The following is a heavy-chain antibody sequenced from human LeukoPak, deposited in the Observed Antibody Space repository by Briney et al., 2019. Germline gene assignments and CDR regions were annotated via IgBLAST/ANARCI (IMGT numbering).Heavy chain of an antibody. Sequence: GGSLRLSCAASGFTFSSYAMSWVRQPPGKGLEWVSAISGSGGSTYYADSVKGRFTISRDNSKHTLYLQMNSLRAEDTAVYYCARDQGYSSSWYAFDYWCQGTLVTVSS. CDR2: ISGSGGST. J-gene: IGHJ4*02. D-gene: IGHD6-13*01. V-gene: IGHV3-23*01. CDR1: GFTFSSYA. CDR3: ARDQGYSSSWYAFDY.